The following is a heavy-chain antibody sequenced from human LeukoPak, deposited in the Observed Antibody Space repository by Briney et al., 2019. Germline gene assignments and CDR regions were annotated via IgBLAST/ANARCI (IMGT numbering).Heavy chain of an antibody. V-gene: IGHV3-7*03. CDR1: GFPFNAYW. J-gene: IGHJ4*02. Sequence: GGSLRLSCAASGFPFNAYWMTWVRQAPGKGLEWVANIRQDGDTKYYVDSVKGRFTISRDNAMSSLYLQMNSLRAEDTAIYYCARSLPYGTTWYGRSDFWGQGTLVTVSS. CDR3: ARSLPYGTTWYGRSDF. CDR2: IRQDGDTK. D-gene: IGHD6-13*01.